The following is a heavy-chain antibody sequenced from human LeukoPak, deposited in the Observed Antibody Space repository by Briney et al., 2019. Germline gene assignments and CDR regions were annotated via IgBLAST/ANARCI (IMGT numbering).Heavy chain of an antibody. D-gene: IGHD1-26*01. CDR2: ISGYNAKT. CDR1: GYMFSSYY. J-gene: IGHJ4*02. CDR3: TRTRDYFATTRYFDY. V-gene: IGHV1-18*01. Sequence: ASVKVSCKASGYMFSSYYMTWVRQAPRQGLEWMGWISGYNAKTNYAQKFQGRVTMTTDTSTRTAYLELRSLSSDDTAVYYCTRTRDYFATTRYFDYWGQGTLVTVSS.